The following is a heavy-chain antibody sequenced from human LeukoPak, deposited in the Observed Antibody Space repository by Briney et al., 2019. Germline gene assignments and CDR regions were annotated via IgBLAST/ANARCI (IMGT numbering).Heavy chain of an antibody. CDR3: ASDGILGAFDI. CDR1: GGSISSSNW. D-gene: IGHD7-27*01. J-gene: IGHJ3*02. CDR2: IYHSGST. Sequence: SETLSLTCAVSGGSISSSNWWSWVRPPPGKGLEWIGEIYHSGSTNYNPSLKSRVTISVDKSKNQFSLKLSSVTAADTAVYYCASDGILGAFDIWGQGTMVTVSS. V-gene: IGHV4-4*02.